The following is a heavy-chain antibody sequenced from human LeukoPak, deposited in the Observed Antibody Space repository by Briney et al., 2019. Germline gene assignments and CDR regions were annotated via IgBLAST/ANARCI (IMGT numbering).Heavy chain of an antibody. CDR1: GGSFSGYY. Sequence: PSETLSLTCAVYGGSFSGYYWSWIRQPPGKGLEWIGEINHSGSTNYNPSLKSRVTISVDTSKNQFSLKLSSVTAADTAVYYCARVRYFDWLFDYWGQGTLVTVSS. CDR3: ARVRYFDWLFDY. J-gene: IGHJ4*02. D-gene: IGHD3-9*01. CDR2: INHSGST. V-gene: IGHV4-34*01.